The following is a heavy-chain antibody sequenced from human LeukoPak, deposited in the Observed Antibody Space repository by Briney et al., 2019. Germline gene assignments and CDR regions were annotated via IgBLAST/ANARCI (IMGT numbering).Heavy chain of an antibody. CDR1: GFAFSNAW. CDR2: IKSKTDGGTT. D-gene: IGHD1-26*01. Sequence: GGSLRLSCAASGFAFSNAWMSWVRQAPGKGLEWVGRIKSKTDGGTTDYAAHVKGRFTISRDDSKNTLYLQMNSLKTEDTAVYYCTTGLRVGATDDYWGQGTLVTVSS. CDR3: TTGLRVGATDDY. V-gene: IGHV3-15*01. J-gene: IGHJ4*02.